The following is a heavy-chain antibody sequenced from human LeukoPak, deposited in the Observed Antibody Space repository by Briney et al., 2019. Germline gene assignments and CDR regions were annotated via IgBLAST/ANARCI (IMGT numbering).Heavy chain of an antibody. CDR2: IYYSGST. CDR1: GGSISSGGYY. D-gene: IGHD6-13*01. Sequence: SETLSLTCTVSGGSISSGGYYWSWIRQHPGKGLKWVGYIYYSGSTYYNPSLKSRVTISVDTSKNQFSLKLSSVTAADTAVYYCARDPRRVAAAGSRGYGMDVWGQGTTVTVSS. V-gene: IGHV4-31*03. J-gene: IGHJ6*02. CDR3: ARDPRRVAAAGSRGYGMDV.